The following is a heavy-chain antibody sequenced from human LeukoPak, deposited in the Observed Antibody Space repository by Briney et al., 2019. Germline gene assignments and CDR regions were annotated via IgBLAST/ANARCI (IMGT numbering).Heavy chain of an antibody. CDR2: IYTSGST. CDR1: GGSISSSY. V-gene: IGHV4-4*07. J-gene: IGHJ4*02. CDR3: ARDTGYYGSGGFDY. D-gene: IGHD3-10*01. Sequence: SETLSLTCTVSGGSISSSYWSWIRQPAGEGLEWIGRIYTSGSTNYNPSLKSRVTMSLDTSKNQFSLKLSSVTAADTAVYYCARDTGYYGSGGFDYWGQGTLVTVSS.